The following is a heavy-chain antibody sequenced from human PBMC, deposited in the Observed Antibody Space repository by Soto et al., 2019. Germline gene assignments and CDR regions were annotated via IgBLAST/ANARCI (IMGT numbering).Heavy chain of an antibody. CDR1: GYSFAGYW. CDR3: ARQIYDSDSGPNCQYYFDS. Sequence: PGESLKISCKGSGYSFAGYWITWVRQMPGKGLEWMGRIDPSDSQTYYSPSFRGHVTISAAKSITTVFLQWSSLRASDTAMYYCARQIYDSDSGPNCQYYFDSWGQGTLVNVSS. V-gene: IGHV5-10-1*01. CDR2: IDPSDSQT. D-gene: IGHD3-22*01. J-gene: IGHJ4*02.